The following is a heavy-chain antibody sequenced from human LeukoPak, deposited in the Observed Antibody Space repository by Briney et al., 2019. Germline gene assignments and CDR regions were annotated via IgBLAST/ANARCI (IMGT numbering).Heavy chain of an antibody. CDR3: AKDGYTVATTPVPPDY. V-gene: IGHV3-23*01. J-gene: IGHJ4*02. Sequence: PGGSLRLSCLTSGFTLSTNAMSWVRQAPGKGLEWISGISGSGASTYYADSVKGRFTSSRDDSRNTLYLQMNSLRPDDTAVYYCAKDGYTVATTPVPPDYWGQGTLVNVSS. CDR2: ISGSGAST. D-gene: IGHD5-12*01. CDR1: GFTLSTNA.